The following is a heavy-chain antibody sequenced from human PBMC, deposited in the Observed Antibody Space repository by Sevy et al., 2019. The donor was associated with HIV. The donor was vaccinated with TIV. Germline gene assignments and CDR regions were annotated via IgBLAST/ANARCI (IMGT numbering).Heavy chain of an antibody. D-gene: IGHD1-26*01. V-gene: IGHV3-33*01. CDR2: IWYDGSDK. Sequence: GGSLRLSCAASGFTFNSYGMHWVRQAPGKGLEWVAVIWYDGSDKYYADSVKGRFTISRDNSKNTLYLQMNSLRAEDTAVYYCARESGAFDIWGQGTMVTVSS. J-gene: IGHJ3*02. CDR1: GFTFNSYG. CDR3: ARESGAFDI.